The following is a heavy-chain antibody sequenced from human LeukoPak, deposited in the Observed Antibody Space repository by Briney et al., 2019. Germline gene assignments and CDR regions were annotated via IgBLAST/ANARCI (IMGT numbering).Heavy chain of an antibody. CDR3: ARAGLGYYYDSSGYYLDY. D-gene: IGHD3-22*01. V-gene: IGHV3-23*01. Sequence: GGSLRLSCAASGFTFSSYAMNWVRQAPGRGLEWVSAISGSGGSTYYADSVRGRFTISRDNSKNTLYLQMNSLRAEETAVYYCARAGLGYYYDSSGYYLDYWGQGTLVTVSS. J-gene: IGHJ4*02. CDR2: ISGSGGST. CDR1: GFTFSSYA.